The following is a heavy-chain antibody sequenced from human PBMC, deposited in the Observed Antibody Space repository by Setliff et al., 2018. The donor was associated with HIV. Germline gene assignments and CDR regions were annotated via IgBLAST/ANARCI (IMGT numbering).Heavy chain of an antibody. J-gene: IGHJ6*02. Sequence: SETLSLTCTVSGGSISSHFWSWVRQPPGKGLEWIGFFYYSGSTNYNPSLKSRVTISVDTSKNQLSLKLTSVTAADTAVYYCARGDGYRGNDAYYDSGMDVWGQGITVTVSS. CDR2: FYYSGST. CDR3: ARGDGYRGNDAYYDSGMDV. V-gene: IGHV4-59*11. CDR1: GGSISSHF. D-gene: IGHD5-12*01.